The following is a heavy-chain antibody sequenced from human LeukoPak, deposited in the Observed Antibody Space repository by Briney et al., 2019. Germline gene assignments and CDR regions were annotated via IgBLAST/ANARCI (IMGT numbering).Heavy chain of an antibody. CDR3: ARTMVTTWFDP. CDR2: MNPNSGNT. Sequence: ASVKVSCKASGYTFTSYDINWVRQATGQGLEWMGWMNPNSGNTDYAQKFQGRVTMTRNTSISTAYMELSSLRSEDTAVYYCARTMVTTWFDPWGQGTLVTVSS. CDR1: GYTFTSYD. D-gene: IGHD5-18*01. V-gene: IGHV1-8*01. J-gene: IGHJ5*02.